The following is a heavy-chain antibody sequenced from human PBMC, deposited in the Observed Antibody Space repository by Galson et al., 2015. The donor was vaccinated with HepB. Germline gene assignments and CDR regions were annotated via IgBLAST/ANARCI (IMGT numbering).Heavy chain of an antibody. CDR2: ISVNNGNT. D-gene: IGHD2/OR15-2a*01. Sequence: SVKVSCKASGYTFTTHRIDWVRQAPGQGLEWMGWISVNNGNTNYGQKFQGRLTMSTDTSTSTAYMELRSLRSDDTAVYYCARQENDYYLMGSWGNWGQGTLVTVSS. J-gene: IGHJ4*02. CDR1: GYTFTTHR. CDR3: ARQENDYYLMGSWGN. V-gene: IGHV1-18*01.